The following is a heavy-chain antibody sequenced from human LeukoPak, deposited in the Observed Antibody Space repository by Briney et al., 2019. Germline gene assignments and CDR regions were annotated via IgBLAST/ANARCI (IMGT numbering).Heavy chain of an antibody. V-gene: IGHV1-18*04. CDR1: GYTFTSYG. J-gene: IGHJ4*02. CDR3: ARVPLGYCSGGSCYPGDYFDY. CDR2: ISAYNGNT. Sequence: GASVKVSCKASGYTFTSYGINWVRQAPGQELEWMGWISAYNGNTNYAQKLQGRVTMTTDTSTSTAYMELRSLRSDDTAVYYCARVPLGYCSGGSCYPGDYFDYWGQGTLVTVSS. D-gene: IGHD2-15*01.